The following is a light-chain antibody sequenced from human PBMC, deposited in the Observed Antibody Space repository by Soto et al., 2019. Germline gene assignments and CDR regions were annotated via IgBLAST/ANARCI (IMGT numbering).Light chain of an antibody. J-gene: IGLJ2*01. CDR1: ALPKQY. CDR2: KDS. Sequence: SYELTQPPSVSVPPGQTARITCSGDALPKQYAYWYQQKPGQAPVLVIYKDSERPSGIPERFSGSSSGTTVTLTTSGLQAEDEADYYCQSSDTSGTYVVFGGGTKLTVL. CDR3: QSSDTSGTYVV. V-gene: IGLV3-25*03.